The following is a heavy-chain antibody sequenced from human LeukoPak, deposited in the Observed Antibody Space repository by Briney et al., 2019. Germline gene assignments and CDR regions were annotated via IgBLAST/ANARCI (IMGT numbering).Heavy chain of an antibody. Sequence: ASVKVSCKASGYTFTRYCMHWVRQAPGQGLEWMGIISPSGGSTNYAQKFQGRVTMTRDTSTNTVYMELSSLRSEDTAVYYCARGPSITMVRGGQWYYYMDVWGKGTTVTISS. CDR1: GYTFTRYC. V-gene: IGHV1-46*01. J-gene: IGHJ6*03. CDR3: ARGPSITMVRGGQWYYYMDV. CDR2: ISPSGGST. D-gene: IGHD3-10*01.